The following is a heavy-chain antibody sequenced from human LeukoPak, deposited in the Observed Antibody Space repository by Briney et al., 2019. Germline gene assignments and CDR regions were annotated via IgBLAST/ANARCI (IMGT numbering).Heavy chain of an antibody. V-gene: IGHV4-30-4*01. CDR3: GRAGPPHRYFDL. D-gene: IGHD6-19*01. Sequence: PSQTLSLTCTVSGGSISSGDYYWSWIRQPPGKGLEWIGYIYYSGSTYYNPSRKSRVTISVDTSKNQFSLKLSSVTAADTAVYYCGRAGPPHRYFDLWGRGTLVTVSS. J-gene: IGHJ2*01. CDR2: IYYSGST. CDR1: GGSISSGDYY.